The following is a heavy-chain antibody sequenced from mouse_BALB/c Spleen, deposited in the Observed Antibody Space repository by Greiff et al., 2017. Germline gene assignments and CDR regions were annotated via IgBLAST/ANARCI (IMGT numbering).Heavy chain of an antibody. V-gene: IGHV10-1*02. CDR2: IRSKSNNYAT. Sequence: DVKLVESGGGLVQPKGSLKLSCAASGFTFNTYAMNWVRQAPGKGLEWVARIRSKSNNYATYYADSVKDRFTISRDDSQSMLYLQMNNLKTEDTAMYYCVRHAYYDYDWFAYWGQGTLVTVSA. J-gene: IGHJ3*01. CDR3: VRHAYYDYDWFAY. D-gene: IGHD2-4*01. CDR1: GFTFNTYA.